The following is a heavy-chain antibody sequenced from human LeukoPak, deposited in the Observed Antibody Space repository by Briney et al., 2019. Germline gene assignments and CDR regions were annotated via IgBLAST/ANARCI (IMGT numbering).Heavy chain of an antibody. CDR1: GFTFTSYG. CDR3: AKSYGSGSYYTNRGAFDI. D-gene: IGHD3-10*01. V-gene: IGHV3-23*01. Sequence: GGSLRLSCAASGFTFTSYGMSWVRQAPGKGLEWVSVISGSGGSTYYVDSVKGRFTISRDNSKNTLYLQMNSLRAEDTAVYYCAKSYGSGSYYTNRGAFDIWGQGTMVTVSS. J-gene: IGHJ3*02. CDR2: ISGSGGST.